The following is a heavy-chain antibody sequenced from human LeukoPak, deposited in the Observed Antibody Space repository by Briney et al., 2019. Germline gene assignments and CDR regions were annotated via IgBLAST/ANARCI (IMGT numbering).Heavy chain of an antibody. CDR3: ARVPTGYSSSWYYYYYMDV. CDR2: IYSGGST. Sequence: GGSLRLSCAASGFTVSSNHMSWVRQAPGKGLEWVSVIYSGGSTYYADSVKGRFTISRDNSKNTLYLQMNSLRAEDTAVYYCARVPTGYSSSWYYYYYMDVWGKGTTVTVSS. D-gene: IGHD6-13*01. CDR1: GFTVSSNH. J-gene: IGHJ6*03. V-gene: IGHV3-53*01.